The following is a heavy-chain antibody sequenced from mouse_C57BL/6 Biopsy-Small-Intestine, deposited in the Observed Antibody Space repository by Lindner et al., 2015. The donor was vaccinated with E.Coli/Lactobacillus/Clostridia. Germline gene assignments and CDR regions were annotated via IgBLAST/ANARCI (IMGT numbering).Heavy chain of an antibody. CDR3: ARWVGSPYAMDY. J-gene: IGHJ4*01. Sequence: VQLQESGAELVRPGTSVKVSCKASGYAFTNYLIEWVKQRPGQGLEWIGATNPGSGGSNYNENFKGKATLTADKSSSTAYMQLSSLTSEDSAVYFCARWVGSPYAMDYWGQGTSVTVSS. CDR2: TNPGSGGS. D-gene: IGHD1-1*01. V-gene: IGHV1-54*01. CDR1: GYAFTNYL.